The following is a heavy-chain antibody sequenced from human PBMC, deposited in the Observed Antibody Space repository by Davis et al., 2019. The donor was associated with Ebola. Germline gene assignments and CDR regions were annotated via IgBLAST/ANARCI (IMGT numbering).Heavy chain of an antibody. Sequence: PGGSLRLSCAVYGGSFSGYYWSWIRQPPGKGLEWIGEINHSGSTNYNPSLKSRVTISVDTSKNQFSLKLSSVTAADTAVYYCARRTGDYWGQGTLVTVSS. CDR3: ARRTGDY. V-gene: IGHV4-34*01. D-gene: IGHD3-10*01. CDR2: INHSGST. CDR1: GGSFSGYY. J-gene: IGHJ4*02.